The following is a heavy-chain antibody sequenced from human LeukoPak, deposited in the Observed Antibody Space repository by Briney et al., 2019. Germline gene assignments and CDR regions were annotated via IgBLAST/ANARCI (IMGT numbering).Heavy chain of an antibody. CDR3: ARVGTMVRGVKEEYNWFDP. J-gene: IGHJ5*02. CDR2: IWNDGSNK. Sequence: PGGSLRLSCAASGFPFSSYGMHWVRQAPGKGLEWVAVIWNDGSNKYYADSVKGRFTISRDNAKNSLYLQMNSLRAEDTAVYYCARVGTMVRGVKEEYNWFDPWGQGTLVTVSS. D-gene: IGHD3-10*01. CDR1: GFPFSSYG. V-gene: IGHV3-33*01.